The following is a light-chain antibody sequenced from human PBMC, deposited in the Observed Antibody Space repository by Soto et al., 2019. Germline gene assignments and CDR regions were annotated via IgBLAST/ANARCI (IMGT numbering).Light chain of an antibody. V-gene: IGKV3-15*01. J-gene: IGKJ1*01. CDR2: GAS. CDR3: QQYNNWPLT. Sequence: EVVMTQSPATLSVSPGERATLSCRASQSVSSKLAWYQQKPGQAPRLLIYGASTRATGVPVRFSGSGSGTEFTLTISSLQSEDFAVYHCQQYNNWPLTFGQGTKVEIK. CDR1: QSVSSK.